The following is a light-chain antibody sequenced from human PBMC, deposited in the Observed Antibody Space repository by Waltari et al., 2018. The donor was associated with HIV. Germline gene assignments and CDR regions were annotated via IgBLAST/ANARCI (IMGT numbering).Light chain of an antibody. CDR1: QSLLNSNGYNY. CDR2: LGS. Sequence: DMVMLQSPLSLLVTPGEPASISCRSSQSLLNSNGYNYLDWYLQKPGQSPQLLINLGSNRASGVPDRFDGSGSGSVLTLKISGLQALDVGVYYCMQALQTPKTVDRGTKVEIK. J-gene: IGKJ1*01. V-gene: IGKV2-28*01. CDR3: MQALQTPKT.